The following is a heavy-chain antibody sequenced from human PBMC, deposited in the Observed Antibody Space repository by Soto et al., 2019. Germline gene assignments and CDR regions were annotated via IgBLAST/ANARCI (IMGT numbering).Heavy chain of an antibody. Sequence: QVHLQQWGAGLLTSSETLSLTCAVYGGSFTGLYWSWIRQSPGKGLEWIGEINHSGSTNYNPSLKTQVTISVDTPKNQFSLKLTSATAADTAVYYCAPSPTTDWLRVGYYFDYWGQGTLVTVSS. V-gene: IGHV4-34*01. J-gene: IGHJ4*02. CDR3: APSPTTDWLRVGYYFDY. D-gene: IGHD5-12*01. CDR2: INHSGST. CDR1: GGSFTGLY.